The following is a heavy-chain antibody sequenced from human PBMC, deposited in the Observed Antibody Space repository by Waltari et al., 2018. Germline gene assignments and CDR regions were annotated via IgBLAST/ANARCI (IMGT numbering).Heavy chain of an antibody. J-gene: IGHJ4*02. D-gene: IGHD3-3*01. V-gene: IGHV3-23*01. Sequence: EVQLLESGGGLVQPGGSLRLSCAASGFTFSSYAMSWVRQAPGKGLEWVSAISGSGGSTYYADSVKGRFTISRYNSKTTLYLQMNSLRAEDTAVYYCAKVRYYDFWSGYPDYWGQGTLVTVSS. CDR1: GFTFSSYA. CDR2: ISGSGGST. CDR3: AKVRYYDFWSGYPDY.